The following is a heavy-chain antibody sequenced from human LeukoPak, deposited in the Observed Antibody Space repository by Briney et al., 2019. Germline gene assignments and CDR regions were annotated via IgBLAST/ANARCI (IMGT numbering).Heavy chain of an antibody. Sequence: PSGTPSLTPTVSRGSHSRYNWSSMPQPPGGGREGIGYIYYRGSTNYTPSLKTRVTISVDTSKNQFSLKLSSVTAADTSVYYCARLRPDDAFDIWGQGTMVTVSS. CDR1: RGSHSRYN. J-gene: IGHJ3*02. V-gene: IGHV4-59*08. CDR2: IYYRGST. CDR3: ARLRPDDAFDI. D-gene: IGHD3-10*01.